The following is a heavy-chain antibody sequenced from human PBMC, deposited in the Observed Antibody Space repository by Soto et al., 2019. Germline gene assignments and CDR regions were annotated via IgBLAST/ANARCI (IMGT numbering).Heavy chain of an antibody. J-gene: IGHJ1*01. CDR1: GFTFSSYG. Sequence: ESGGGVVQPGRSLRLSCAASGFTFSSYGMHWVRQAPGKGLEWVAVISYDGSNKYYADSVKGRFTISRDNSKNTLYLQMNSLRAEDTAVYYCAKDSGIAVAGASEHWGQGTLVTVSS. D-gene: IGHD6-19*01. V-gene: IGHV3-30*18. CDR2: ISYDGSNK. CDR3: AKDSGIAVAGASEH.